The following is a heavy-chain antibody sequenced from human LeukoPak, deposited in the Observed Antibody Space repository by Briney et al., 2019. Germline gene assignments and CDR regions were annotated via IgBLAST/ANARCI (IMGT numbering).Heavy chain of an antibody. Sequence: GGSLRLSCVGSGFTFSTYEFNWVRQAPGKGLEWLSYIPSTGLGIYYAPSVRGRFTISRDNAKNSLYLHMNSLRVEDTAIYYCARETAHCGGDCFDYWGQGTLVTVSS. J-gene: IGHJ4*02. V-gene: IGHV3-48*03. D-gene: IGHD2-21*01. CDR2: IPSTGLGI. CDR3: ARETAHCGGDCFDY. CDR1: GFTFSTYE.